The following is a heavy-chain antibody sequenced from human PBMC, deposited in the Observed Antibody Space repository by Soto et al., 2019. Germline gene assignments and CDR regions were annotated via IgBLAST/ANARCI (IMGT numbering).Heavy chain of an antibody. CDR3: ARDNRIVVVLNDAFDI. J-gene: IGHJ3*02. CDR2: IYYSGST. D-gene: IGHD3-22*01. Sequence: SETLSLTCTVSGGSISSGSYYWSWIRQPPGKGLEWIGYIYYSGSTNYNPSLKSRVTISVDTSKDQFSLKLSSVTAADTAVYYCARDNRIVVVLNDAFDIWGQGTMVTVSS. V-gene: IGHV4-61*01. CDR1: GGSISSGSYY.